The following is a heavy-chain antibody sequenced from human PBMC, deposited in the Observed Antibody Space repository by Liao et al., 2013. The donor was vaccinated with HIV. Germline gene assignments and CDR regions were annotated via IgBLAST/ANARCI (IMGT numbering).Heavy chain of an antibody. CDR3: ARGKVREGVDY. Sequence: QVQLQQWGAGLLKPSETLSLTCAVYGGSFSGYYWSWIRQPPGRGLEWIGESNHSGSTNYNPSLKSRVTISVDTSKNQFSLKVSSVTAADTAVYYCARGKVREGVDYWGQGTLVTVSS. D-gene: IGHD3-10*01. CDR2: SNHSGST. V-gene: IGHV4-34*01. CDR1: GGSFSGYY. J-gene: IGHJ4*02.